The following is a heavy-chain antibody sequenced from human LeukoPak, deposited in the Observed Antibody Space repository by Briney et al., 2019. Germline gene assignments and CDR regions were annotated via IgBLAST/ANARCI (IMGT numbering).Heavy chain of an antibody. CDR3: AKDSAGYAIDY. CDR2: IWNDGSNK. CDR1: GFTFSRYG. Sequence: GGSLRLSCAASGFTFSRYGMHWVRQAPGKGLEWVASIWNDGSNKYYADSVKGRFTISRDNSKNTLYLQMNSLRAEDTAVYYCAKDSAGYAIDYWGQGTLVTVSS. V-gene: IGHV3-30*02. J-gene: IGHJ4*02. D-gene: IGHD5-12*01.